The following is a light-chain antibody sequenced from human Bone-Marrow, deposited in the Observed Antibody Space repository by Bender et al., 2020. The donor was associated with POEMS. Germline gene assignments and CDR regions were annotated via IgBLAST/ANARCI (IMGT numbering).Light chain of an antibody. J-gene: IGLJ2*01. CDR3: CSYAVINSLL. Sequence: QSALTQPRSVSGSPGQSVTISCTGSGSDIGFYDHVSWYQQYPGKAPRLISNVSRRPSGVPDRFSGSKSANTASLTISGRQAEDEAECYCCSYAVINSLLFGGGTKLTVL. CDR2: NVS. CDR1: GSDIGFYDH. V-gene: IGLV2-11*01.